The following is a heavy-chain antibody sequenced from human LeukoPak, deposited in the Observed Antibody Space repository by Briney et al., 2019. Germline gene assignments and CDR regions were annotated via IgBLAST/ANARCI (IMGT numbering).Heavy chain of an antibody. CDR1: GYTFTSYD. V-gene: IGHV1-8*01. J-gene: IGHJ3*02. Sequence: ASVKVSCKASGYTFTSYDINWVRQATGQGLEWMGWMNPNSGNTGSTQKFQGRLTMTRDTSISTAYMELSSLRSEDTAVYYCTRVGYEHALDIWGQGTMVTVSS. D-gene: IGHD5-18*01. CDR2: MNPNSGNT. CDR3: TRVGYEHALDI.